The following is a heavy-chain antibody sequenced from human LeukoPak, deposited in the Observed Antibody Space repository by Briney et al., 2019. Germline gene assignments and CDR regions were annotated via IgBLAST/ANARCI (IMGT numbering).Heavy chain of an antibody. CDR1: GGSISSGGYY. D-gene: IGHD3-3*01. J-gene: IGHJ6*02. Sequence: SETLSLTCTVSGGSISSGGYYWSWIRQHPGKGLEWIGYIYYSGSTNYNPSLKSRVTISVDTSKNQFSLKLSSVTAADTAVYYCARDPRSGRYYYGMDVWGQGTTVTVSS. CDR2: IYYSGST. V-gene: IGHV4-61*08. CDR3: ARDPRSGRYYYGMDV.